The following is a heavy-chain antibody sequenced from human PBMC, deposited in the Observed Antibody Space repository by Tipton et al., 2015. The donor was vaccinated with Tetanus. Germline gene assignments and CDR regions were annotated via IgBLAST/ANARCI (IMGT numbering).Heavy chain of an antibody. CDR1: GGSSSSFY. D-gene: IGHD6-19*01. Sequence: QLVQSGAEVKPSETLSLTCAVSGGSSSSFYWSWIRQSPGGGLEWVGEINQRGTTYNPSLKRRATISVDSSATQLSLNVTSVTAADTAVYYCAILPKHWLAPRGAPWGQGILVTVSS. J-gene: IGHJ5*02. V-gene: IGHV4-34*01. CDR2: INQRGT. CDR3: AILPKHWLAPRGAP.